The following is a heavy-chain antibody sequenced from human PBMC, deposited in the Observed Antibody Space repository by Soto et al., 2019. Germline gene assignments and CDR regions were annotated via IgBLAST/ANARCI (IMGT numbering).Heavy chain of an antibody. D-gene: IGHD4-17*01. CDR2: IYPSDSDT. V-gene: IGHV5-51*01. CDR3: ARPANTVADHFDL. CDR1: GYTFTIYW. Sequence: PGESLKISCQVSGYTFTIYWIGWVRPMPEKSLESMASIYPSDSDTRYSPSFQGQVTSSADESINPAYLQWDNLKATDTAIYYGARPANTVADHFDLWGQGTPVTISS. J-gene: IGHJ4*02.